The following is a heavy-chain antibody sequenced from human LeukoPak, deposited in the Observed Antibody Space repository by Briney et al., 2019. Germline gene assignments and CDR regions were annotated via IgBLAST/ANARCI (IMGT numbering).Heavy chain of an antibody. CDR1: GYIFTGYY. CDR2: INPNSGGS. V-gene: IGHV1-2*06. Sequence: ASVKVSCKASGYIFTGYYMHWVRQAPGQGLEWMGRINPNSGGSNYSQKFQGRVTMTRDTSISTANMELSRLRSDDTAVYYCARGGAYDYVWGSYRYFDYWGQGTLVTASS. J-gene: IGHJ4*02. D-gene: IGHD3-16*02. CDR3: ARGGAYDYVWGSYRYFDY.